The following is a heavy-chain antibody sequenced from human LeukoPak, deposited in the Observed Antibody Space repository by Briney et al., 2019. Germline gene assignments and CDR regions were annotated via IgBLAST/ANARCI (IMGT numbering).Heavy chain of an antibody. CDR1: GYSFTTYW. J-gene: IGHJ4*02. CDR2: IYPGDPDT. V-gene: IGHV5-51*01. CDR3: ARKKYSYGYDDY. D-gene: IGHD5-18*01. Sequence: GESLKISCKGSGYSFTTYWIGWVRQMPGKGLEWMGIIYPGDPDTRYSPSFQGQVTISADKSISTAYLQWNSLKASDTAMYYCARKKYSYGYDDYWGQGTLVTVSS.